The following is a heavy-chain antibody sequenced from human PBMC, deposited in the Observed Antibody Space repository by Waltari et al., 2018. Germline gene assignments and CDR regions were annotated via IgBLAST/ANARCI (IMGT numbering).Heavy chain of an antibody. Sequence: QVQLVQSGAEVKKHGASVKVSCKASGYTFTSYDINWVRPAPGQGLEWMGWMNPNSGNTGYAQKFQGRVTITRNTSISTAYMELSSLRSEDTAVYYCARYCSSTSCPNDAFDIWGQGTMVTVSS. CDR2: MNPNSGNT. J-gene: IGHJ3*02. CDR1: GYTFTSYD. D-gene: IGHD2-2*01. V-gene: IGHV1-8*03. CDR3: ARYCSSTSCPNDAFDI.